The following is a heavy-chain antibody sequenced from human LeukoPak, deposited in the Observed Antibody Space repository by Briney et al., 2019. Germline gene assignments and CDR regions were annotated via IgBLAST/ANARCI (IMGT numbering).Heavy chain of an antibody. J-gene: IGHJ4*02. V-gene: IGHV3-74*01. Sequence: SGGSWRLSCAAPGNYWMTWARQAPGKGLVWVSHINSDGSWTSYADSVKGRFTISKDNAKNTVYLQMNSLRAEDTAVYYCVSFYETYWGRGTLVTVSS. CDR1: GNYW. CDR2: INSDGSWT. D-gene: IGHD2/OR15-2a*01. CDR3: VSFYETY.